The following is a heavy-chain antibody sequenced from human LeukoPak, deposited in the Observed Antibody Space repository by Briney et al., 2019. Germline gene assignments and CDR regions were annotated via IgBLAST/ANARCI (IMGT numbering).Heavy chain of an antibody. J-gene: IGHJ5*01. D-gene: IGHD3-10*01. CDR3: ARSHFYGSGVDS. V-gene: IGHV4-39*01. Sequence: PSETLSLTCTVSGGSISAIPYYWGWIRQPPGKGLEWIGSVYYPGSPYYNPSLKTRVTISVDTPKNQFSLKLSSVAAADTAVYFCARSHFYGSGVDSWGQGTLVTVSS. CDR1: GGSISAIPYY. CDR2: VYYPGSP.